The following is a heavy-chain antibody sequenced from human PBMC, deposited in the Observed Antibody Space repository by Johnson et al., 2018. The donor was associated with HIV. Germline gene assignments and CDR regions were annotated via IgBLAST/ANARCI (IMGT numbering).Heavy chain of an antibody. Sequence: QVQLVESGGGVVQPGRSLRLSCAASGFTFSSYAMHWVRQAPAKGLEWVAVISYDGSDKDYADSVKGRFTISRDSSKNTLFLQMNSLKTEDTALYYCARRTYCTVDSCSSGLGTFDLWGQGTMVTVSS. J-gene: IGHJ3*01. CDR2: ISYDGSDK. D-gene: IGHD2-15*01. CDR3: ARRTYCTVDSCSSGLGTFDL. V-gene: IGHV3-30*04. CDR1: GFTFSSYA.